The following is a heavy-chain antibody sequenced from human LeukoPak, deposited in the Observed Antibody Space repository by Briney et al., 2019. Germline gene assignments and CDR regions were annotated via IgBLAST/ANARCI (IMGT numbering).Heavy chain of an antibody. J-gene: IGHJ5*02. D-gene: IGHD3-10*01. CDR3: ARPLRVTMMRGAAFRASSDFDP. CDR1: GYTFSGYY. V-gene: IGHV1-2*02. Sequence: ASVKVSCKASGYTFSGYYIHWVRQAPGRGREWMGWINPNTGGTKYAQRFQDRVTMTRDTSISTAYMEVSRLRYDDTAVYYCARPLRVTMMRGAAFRASSDFDPWGQGTLVTVSS. CDR2: INPNTGGT.